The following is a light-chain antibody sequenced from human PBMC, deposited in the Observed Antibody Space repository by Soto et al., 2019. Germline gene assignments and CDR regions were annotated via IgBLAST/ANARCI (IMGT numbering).Light chain of an antibody. CDR3: SSYASSNVPVI. CDR2: DVS. V-gene: IGLV2-14*03. J-gene: IGLJ2*01. CDR1: SSDVGAYNY. Sequence: QSVLTQPASVSGSPGQSITISCTGTSSDVGAYNYVSWYQFHPGTAPKLMIYDVSYRPSGVSNRFSGSKSGNTASRTISVLQAEDEADYYCSSYASSNVPVIYGGGTKLTVL.